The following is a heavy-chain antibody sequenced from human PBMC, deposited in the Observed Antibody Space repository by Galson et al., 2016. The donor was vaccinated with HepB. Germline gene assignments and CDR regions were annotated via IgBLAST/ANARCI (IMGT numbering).Heavy chain of an antibody. CDR1: GDSMADYF. Sequence: SETLSLTCNVSGDSMADYFWTWVRHSPGEGLQWMGYIHHSGSTNYDPSLKRRLTMSIDTSPHHVSLRLKSVPAAYTATYYCARAVKPLVRFGALHRGRGLDLCGRGTTVIVSS. J-gene: IGHJ3*01. V-gene: IGHV4-59*01. CDR3: ARAVKPLVRFGALHRGRGLDL. CDR2: IHHSGST. D-gene: IGHD3-3*01.